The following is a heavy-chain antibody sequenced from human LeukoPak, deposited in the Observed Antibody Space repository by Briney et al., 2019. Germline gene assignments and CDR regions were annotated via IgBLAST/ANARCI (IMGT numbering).Heavy chain of an antibody. V-gene: IGHV4-61*02. D-gene: IGHD4-23*01. CDR3: VRLSVVSPHRYFDL. J-gene: IGHJ2*01. CDR1: GGSIRSGDYY. Sequence: PSQTLSLTCTVSGGSIRSGDYYWSWIRQPAGEGLEWIGRIYASGNTNYNPSLKSRATISSDTSNNQYSLELNSVTAADTAVYYCVRLSVVSPHRYFDLWGRGTLVTVSS. CDR2: IYASGNT.